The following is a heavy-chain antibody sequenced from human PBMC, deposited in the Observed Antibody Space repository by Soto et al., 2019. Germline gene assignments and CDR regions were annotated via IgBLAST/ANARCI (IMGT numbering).Heavy chain of an antibody. J-gene: IGHJ4*02. CDR1: GGSISSGGYY. CDR2: IYYSGST. V-gene: IGHV4-31*03. Sequence: QVQLQESGPGLVKPSQTLSLTCTVSGGSISSGGYYWSWIRQHPGKGLEWIGYIYYSGSTYYNPPRKSRVTISVDPSKNLFSLKLSSVTAADTAVYYCARGAGGTGFDYWGQGTLVTVSS. CDR3: ARGAGGTGFDY. D-gene: IGHD3-10*01.